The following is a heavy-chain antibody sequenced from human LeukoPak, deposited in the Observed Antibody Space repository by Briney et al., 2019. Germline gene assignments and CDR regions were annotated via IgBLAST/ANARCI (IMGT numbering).Heavy chain of an antibody. V-gene: IGHV3-74*01. D-gene: IGHD6-6*01. Sequence: PGGSLRLSCAASGFTFSSYWMHWVRQAPGKGLVWVSRINTDGSSTSYADSVKGRFTISRDNAKNTLYLQMNSLRAEDTAVYYYARSYSSSSRCYFDYWGQGTLVTVSS. CDR1: GFTFSSYW. CDR2: INTDGSST. CDR3: ARSYSSSSRCYFDY. J-gene: IGHJ4*02.